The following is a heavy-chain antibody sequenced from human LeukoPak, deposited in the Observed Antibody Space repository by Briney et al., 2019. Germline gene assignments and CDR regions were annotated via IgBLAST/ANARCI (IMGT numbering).Heavy chain of an antibody. Sequence: SETLSLTCTVSVASISISSYYGGWIRQPPGKGLEWIGSIYYSGSTYYNPSLKSRVTISVDTSKNQFSLKLSSVTAADTAVYYCARESESSGWYGPFDYWGQGTLVTVSS. CDR3: ARESESSGWYGPFDY. CDR2: IYYSGST. J-gene: IGHJ4*02. V-gene: IGHV4-39*07. D-gene: IGHD6-19*01. CDR1: VASISISSYY.